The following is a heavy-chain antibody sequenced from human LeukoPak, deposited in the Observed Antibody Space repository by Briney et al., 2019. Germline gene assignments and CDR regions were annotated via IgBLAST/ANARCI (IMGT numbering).Heavy chain of an antibody. CDR2: ISSSGSTI. J-gene: IGHJ4*02. D-gene: IGHD3-22*01. Sequence: GGSLRLSCAASGFTFSSYAMSWVRQAPGKGLEWVSYISSSGSTIYYADSVKGRFTISRDNAKNSLYLQMNSLRAEDTAVYYCARTPGYYDSSGWHWGQGTLVTVSS. CDR1: GFTFSSYA. CDR3: ARTPGYYDSSGWH. V-gene: IGHV3-48*03.